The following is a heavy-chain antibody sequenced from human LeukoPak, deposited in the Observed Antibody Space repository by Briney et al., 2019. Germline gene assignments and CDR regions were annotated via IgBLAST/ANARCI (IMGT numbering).Heavy chain of an antibody. CDR2: IYYSGST. Sequence: SETLSLTCTVSGGSISSYYWSWIRQPPGKGLEWIGYIYYSGSTNYNPSLKSRVTISVDTSKNQFSLKLSSVTAADTAVYYCARGSVGAAAGTEYYYYYMDVWGKGTTVTISS. CDR3: ARGSVGAAAGTEYYYYYMDV. V-gene: IGHV4-59*01. CDR1: GGSISSYY. D-gene: IGHD6-13*01. J-gene: IGHJ6*03.